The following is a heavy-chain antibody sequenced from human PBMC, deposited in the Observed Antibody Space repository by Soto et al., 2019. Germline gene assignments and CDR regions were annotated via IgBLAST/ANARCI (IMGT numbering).Heavy chain of an antibody. CDR3: ARDFPSKGYSYGYGNDY. D-gene: IGHD5-18*01. J-gene: IGHJ4*02. Sequence: QVQLVESGGGVVQPGRSLRLSCAASGFTFSSYAMHWVRQAPGKGLEWVAVISYDGSNKYYADSVKGRFTISRDNSKNTLYLQMNSLRAEDTAVYCCARDFPSKGYSYGYGNDYWGQGTLVTVSS. V-gene: IGHV3-30-3*01. CDR1: GFTFSSYA. CDR2: ISYDGSNK.